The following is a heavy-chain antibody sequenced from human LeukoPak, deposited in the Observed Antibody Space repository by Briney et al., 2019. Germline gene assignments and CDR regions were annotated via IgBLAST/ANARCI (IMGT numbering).Heavy chain of an antibody. CDR3: AREGSNTSTMYWFDP. D-gene: IGHD2-15*01. J-gene: IGHJ5*02. CDR2: IHHTGNT. Sequence: SGTLSLTCAVSGDFFSSTHWWSWVRQPPGKGLEWIGEIHHTGNTNYNPSLKSRVTMAVDRSKNQFSLKVSSVTAADTAAYYCAREGSNTSTMYWFDPWGQGSLVTVSS. CDR1: GDFFSSTHW. V-gene: IGHV4-4*02.